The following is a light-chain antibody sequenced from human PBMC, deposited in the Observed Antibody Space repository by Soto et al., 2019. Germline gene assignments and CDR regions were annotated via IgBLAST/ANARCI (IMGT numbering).Light chain of an antibody. Sequence: EIVLTQSPGTLSLSPGERATLSCRASQTMSSTYLAWYQQKPGQAPRLLIYGASIRAAGIPDRFSGSGSGTDFTLTIGRLEPEDFAVYYCQQYIRSRTFGQGTKLEIK. CDR1: QTMSSTY. J-gene: IGKJ2*01. V-gene: IGKV3-20*01. CDR2: GAS. CDR3: QQYIRSRT.